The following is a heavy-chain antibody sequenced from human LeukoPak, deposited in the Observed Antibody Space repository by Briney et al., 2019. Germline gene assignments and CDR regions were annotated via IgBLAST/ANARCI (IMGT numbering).Heavy chain of an antibody. J-gene: IGHJ6*02. Sequence: ASVKVPCKASGYTFTSYAMHWVRQAPGQRLEWMGWINPNSGGTNYAQKFQGWVTMTRDTSISTAYMELSRLRSDDTAVYYCAREIAAAGTTYYYYYGMDVWGQGTTVTVSS. CDR2: INPNSGGT. V-gene: IGHV1-2*04. D-gene: IGHD6-13*01. CDR3: AREIAAAGTTYYYYYGMDV. CDR1: GYTFTSYA.